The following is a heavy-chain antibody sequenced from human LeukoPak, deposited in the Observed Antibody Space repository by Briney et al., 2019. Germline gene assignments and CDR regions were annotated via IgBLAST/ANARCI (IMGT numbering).Heavy chain of an antibody. D-gene: IGHD1-26*01. Sequence: PSETLSLTCTVSGGSISSYYWSWLRQPPGKGLEWIGYIYYSGSTNYNPSLKSRVTISVDTSKNQFSLKLSSVTAADTAVYYCARSAHSGSYFQHWGQGTLVTVSS. CDR1: GGSISSYY. V-gene: IGHV4-59*01. CDR2: IYYSGST. J-gene: IGHJ1*01. CDR3: ARSAHSGSYFQH.